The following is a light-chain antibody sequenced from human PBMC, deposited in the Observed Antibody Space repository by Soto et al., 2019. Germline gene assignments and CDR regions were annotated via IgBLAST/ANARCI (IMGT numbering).Light chain of an antibody. CDR1: QSVDSDF. CDR2: NAS. CDR3: QQYGDSPLYS. J-gene: IGKJ2*01. V-gene: IGKV3-20*01. Sequence: EIVLTQSPGTLSLSPGERATLSCRASQSVDSDFLAWYQQKSGQAPRLLIYNASRRAAGIPDRFSGSGSGTDFTLTICRLEPDDFAVYFCQQYGDSPLYSFGQGTKVEIK.